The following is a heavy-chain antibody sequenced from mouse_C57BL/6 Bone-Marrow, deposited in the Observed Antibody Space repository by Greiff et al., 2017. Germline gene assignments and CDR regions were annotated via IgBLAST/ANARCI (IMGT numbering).Heavy chain of an antibody. CDR3: ARGVYYSNPSYAMDY. V-gene: IGHV1-55*01. D-gene: IGHD2-5*01. CDR1: GYTFTSYW. J-gene: IGHJ4*01. CDR2: IYPGSGST. Sequence: QVQLQQPGAELVKPGASVKMSCKASGYTFTSYWITWVKQRPGQGLEWIGDIYPGSGSTNYNEKFKSKATLTVDTSSSTAYMQLSSLTSEDSAVYYCARGVYYSNPSYAMDYWGQGTSVTVSS.